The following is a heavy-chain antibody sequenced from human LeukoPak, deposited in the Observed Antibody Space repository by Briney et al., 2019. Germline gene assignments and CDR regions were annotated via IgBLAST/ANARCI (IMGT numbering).Heavy chain of an antibody. Sequence: GGSLRLSCAASGFTFSGYYMSWIRQAPGKGLEWVSSIGSSGTYTNYADSVRGRFTISRDNAKNSLYLQMSSLRAEGSAVYYCATGHSSFDFWGQGTLVTVSS. V-gene: IGHV3-11*05. CDR1: GFTFSGYY. CDR2: IGSSGTYT. D-gene: IGHD2-21*01. J-gene: IGHJ4*02. CDR3: ATGHSSFDF.